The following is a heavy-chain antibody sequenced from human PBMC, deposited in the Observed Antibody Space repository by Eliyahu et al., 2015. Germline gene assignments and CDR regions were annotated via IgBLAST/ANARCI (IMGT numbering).Heavy chain of an antibody. J-gene: IGHJ6*04. Sequence: QVQLQQWGAGLLKPSETLSLTCAVYGXSFSGXXXXXXRQPPGKGLEWIGETNHSGSTKHNPSLKSRVTISVDTSKNQFSLKLSSVTAADTAVYYCARGPRYYDFWSGPARRYGMDVWGKGTTVTVSS. V-gene: IGHV4-34*01. CDR3: ARGPRYYDFWSGPARRYGMDV. D-gene: IGHD3-3*01. CDR1: GXSFSGXX. CDR2: TNHSGST.